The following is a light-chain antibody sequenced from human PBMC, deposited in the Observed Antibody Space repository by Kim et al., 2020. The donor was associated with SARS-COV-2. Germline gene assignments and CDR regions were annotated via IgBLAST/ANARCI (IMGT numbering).Light chain of an antibody. CDR3: QSYDSSLNLYV. V-gene: IGLV1-40*01. CDR1: SSNIGTGCD. CDR2: ANK. Sequence: RVPISCTESSSNIGTGCDVRWYRQLPGTAPKLLIYANKNRPSGVPDRCSGSKSGTSASLAITDLQAEDEADFYCQSYDSSLNLYVFGTGTTVTVL. J-gene: IGLJ1*01.